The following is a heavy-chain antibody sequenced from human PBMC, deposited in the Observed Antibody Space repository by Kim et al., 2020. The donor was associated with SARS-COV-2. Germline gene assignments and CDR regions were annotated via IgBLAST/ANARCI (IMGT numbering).Heavy chain of an antibody. CDR2: ICHSGST. J-gene: IGHJ5*02. CDR1: GYSISSGYY. CDR3: ARERRDGSPDWFDP. D-gene: IGHD5-12*01. V-gene: IGHV4-38-2*02. Sequence: SETLSLTCTVSGYSISSGYYWGWIRQPPGRGLGWIGSICHSGSTYYNPSLKSRVTISVDTAKNQFSLKLSSVTAADTAVYYCARERRDGSPDWFDPWGQGTLVTVSS.